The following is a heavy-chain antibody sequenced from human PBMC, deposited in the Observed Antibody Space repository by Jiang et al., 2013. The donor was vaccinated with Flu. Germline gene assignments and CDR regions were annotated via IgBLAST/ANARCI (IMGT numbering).Heavy chain of an antibody. CDR3: AKSPYYDSSGYFDY. V-gene: IGHV3-9*01. CDR2: ISWNSGSI. CDR1: GFTFDDYA. J-gene: IGHJ4*02. D-gene: IGHD3-22*01. Sequence: VQLVESGGGLVQPGRSLRLSCAASGFTFDDYAMHWVRQAPGKGLEWVSGISWNSGSIGYADSVKGRFTISRDNAKNSLYLQMNSLRAEDTALYYCAKSPYYDSSGYFDYWGQGTLVTVSS.